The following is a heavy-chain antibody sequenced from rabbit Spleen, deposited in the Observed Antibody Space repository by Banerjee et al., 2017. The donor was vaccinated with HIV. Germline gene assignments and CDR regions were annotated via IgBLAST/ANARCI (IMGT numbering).Heavy chain of an antibody. V-gene: IGHV1S45*01. CDR2: IYVGSGGGT. CDR1: GIDFTNYY. Sequence: QEQLVESGGGLVQPGGSLTLSCKASGIDFTNYYISWVRQAPGKGLEWIACIYVGSGGGTKYASWAKGRFTISKTSSTTVTLQMTSLTVADTATYFCARAGEGGDGYLNLWGQGTLVTVS. D-gene: IGHD5-1*01. J-gene: IGHJ4*01. CDR3: ARAGEGGDGYLNL.